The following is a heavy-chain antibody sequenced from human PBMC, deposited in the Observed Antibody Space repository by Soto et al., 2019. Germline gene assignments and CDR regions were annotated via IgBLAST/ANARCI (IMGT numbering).Heavy chain of an antibody. CDR1: GFTFSSYS. Sequence: GGSLRLSCAASGFTFSSYSMNWVRQAPGKGLEWVSSISSSSSYIYYADSVKGRFTISRDNAKNSLYLQMNSLRAEDTAVYYCARDPQTRRIGITGTHFDYWGQGTLVTVSS. CDR2: ISSSSSYI. V-gene: IGHV3-21*01. J-gene: IGHJ4*02. CDR3: ARDPQTRRIGITGTHFDY. D-gene: IGHD1-20*01.